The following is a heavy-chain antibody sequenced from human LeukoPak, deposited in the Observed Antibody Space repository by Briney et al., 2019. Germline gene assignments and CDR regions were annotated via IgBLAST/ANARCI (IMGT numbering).Heavy chain of an antibody. Sequence: GGSLRLSCAASGFTFSSYAMHWVRQAPGKGLEWVAVISYDGSNKYYADSVKGRFTISRDNSKNTLYLQMNSLRAEDTAVYYCARAQLTHDAFDIWGQGTMVTVSS. CDR1: GFTFSSYA. D-gene: IGHD2-2*01. V-gene: IGHV3-30*14. J-gene: IGHJ3*02. CDR3: ARAQLTHDAFDI. CDR2: ISYDGSNK.